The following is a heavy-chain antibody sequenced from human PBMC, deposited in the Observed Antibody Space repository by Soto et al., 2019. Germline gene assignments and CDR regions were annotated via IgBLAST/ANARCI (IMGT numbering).Heavy chain of an antibody. Sequence: SETLSLTCTVSGGSISSSRYYWGWIRQPPGKGLEWIGSIYYSGSTYYNPSLKSRVTISVDTSKNQFSLKLSSVTAADTAVYYCARQATKSFDYWGQGTLVTVSS. D-gene: IGHD5-12*01. CDR1: GGSISSSRYY. V-gene: IGHV4-39*01. CDR3: ARQATKSFDY. CDR2: IYYSGST. J-gene: IGHJ4*02.